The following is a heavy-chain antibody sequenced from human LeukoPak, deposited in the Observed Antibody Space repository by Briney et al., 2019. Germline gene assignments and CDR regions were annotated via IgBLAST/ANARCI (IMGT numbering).Heavy chain of an antibody. CDR3: ARDSSGYYRHAFDI. CDR1: GYTFTSYD. V-gene: IGHV1-8*01. Sequence: ASVKVSCKASGYTFTSYDINWVRQATGQGLEWMGWMNPNSGNTGYAQKFQGRVTMTRNTSISTAYMELSSLRSEDTAVYYCARDSSGYYRHAFDIWGQGTMVTVSS. J-gene: IGHJ3*02. D-gene: IGHD3-22*01. CDR2: MNPNSGNT.